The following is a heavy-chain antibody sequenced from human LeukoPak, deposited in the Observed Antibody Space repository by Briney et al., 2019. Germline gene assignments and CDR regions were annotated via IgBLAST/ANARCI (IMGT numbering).Heavy chain of an antibody. V-gene: IGHV4-38-2*02. CDR2: LYHSGST. J-gene: IGHJ4*02. CDR1: GYSISSGYY. CDR3: ATEIQNIAGRVY. D-gene: IGHD6-6*01. Sequence: SETLSLTCSVSGYSISSGYYWGWIRQAPGKGLEWIGNLYHSGSTYYNPSLKSRVSISVDTSKNQFSLNLSSVTAADTAVYHCATEIQNIAGRVYWGQGTLVTVSS.